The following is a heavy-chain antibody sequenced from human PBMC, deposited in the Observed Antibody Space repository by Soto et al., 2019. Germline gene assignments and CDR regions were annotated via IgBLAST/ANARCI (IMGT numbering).Heavy chain of an antibody. Sequence: GGSLRLSCAASGFTFDDYAMHWVRQAPGKGLEWVSGISWNSGSIGYADSVKGRFTISRDNAKNSLYLQMNSLRAEDTALYYCAKGYYSGYDLPWFDPWGQGTLVTVSS. V-gene: IGHV3-9*01. D-gene: IGHD5-12*01. CDR2: ISWNSGSI. CDR1: GFTFDDYA. J-gene: IGHJ5*02. CDR3: AKGYYSGYDLPWFDP.